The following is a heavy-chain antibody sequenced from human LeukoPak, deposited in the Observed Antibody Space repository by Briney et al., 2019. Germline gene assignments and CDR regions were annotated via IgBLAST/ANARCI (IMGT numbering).Heavy chain of an antibody. CDR1: GYSISSGYY. CDR2: IYHSGST. Sequence: SETLSLTCAVSGYSISSGYYWGWIRQPPGKGLEWIGSIYHSGSTYYNPSLKSRVTISVDTSKNQFSLKLSSVTAADTAVYYCARHNGSGSYYTRFDYWGQGTLVTVSS. D-gene: IGHD3-10*01. CDR3: ARHNGSGSYYTRFDY. V-gene: IGHV4-38-2*01. J-gene: IGHJ4*02.